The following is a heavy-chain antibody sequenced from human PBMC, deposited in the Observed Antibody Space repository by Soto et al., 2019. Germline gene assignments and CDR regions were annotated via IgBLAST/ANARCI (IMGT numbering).Heavy chain of an antibody. D-gene: IGHD3-22*01. J-gene: IGHJ1*01. V-gene: IGHV3-21*01. CDR3: ARYDSSGYPGDFQH. CDR2: ISSSSSYI. CDR1: GFTFSSYS. Sequence: GGSLRLSCAASGFTFSSYSMNWVRQAPGKGLEWVSSISSSSSYIYYADSVKGRFTISSDNDKNSLYLQMNSLRAEDTAVYYCARYDSSGYPGDFQHWGQGTLVTVSS.